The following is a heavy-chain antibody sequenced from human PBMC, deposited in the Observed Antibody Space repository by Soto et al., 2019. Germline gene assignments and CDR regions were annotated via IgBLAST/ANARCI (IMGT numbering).Heavy chain of an antibody. J-gene: IGHJ4*02. CDR2: ISGSGGST. D-gene: IGHD5-18*01. CDR3: AKEAGGGAAMVTSYFDY. CDR1: GFTFSSYA. Sequence: PGGSLRLSCAASGFTFSSYAMSWVRQAPGKGLEWVSAISGSGGSTYYADSVKGRFTISRDNSKNTLYLQMSSLRAEDTAVYYCAKEAGGGAAMVTSYFDYWGQGTLVTVSS. V-gene: IGHV3-23*01.